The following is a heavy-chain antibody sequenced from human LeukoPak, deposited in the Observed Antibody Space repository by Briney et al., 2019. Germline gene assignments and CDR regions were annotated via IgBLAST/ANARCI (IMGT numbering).Heavy chain of an antibody. CDR3: ARDGPYSTSSTHPP. CDR2: ISSSNSYI. Sequence: GGSLRLSCAASGFTFSSYNMNRVRQAPGKGLEWVSSISSSNSYIYYTDSAKGRFTISRDNAKNSLYLQMDSLRAEDTAVYYCARDGPYSTSSTHPPWGQGTLVTVSS. D-gene: IGHD6-6*01. V-gene: IGHV3-21*04. J-gene: IGHJ5*02. CDR1: GFTFSSYN.